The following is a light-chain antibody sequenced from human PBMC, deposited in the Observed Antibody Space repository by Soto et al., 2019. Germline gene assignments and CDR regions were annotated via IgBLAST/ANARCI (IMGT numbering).Light chain of an antibody. V-gene: IGKV4-1*01. CDR1: QSVLYRSNNKSY. J-gene: IGKJ5*01. CDR2: WAS. Sequence: DIVLTQAPDSLVVSLGERATINCKSSQSVLYRSNNKSYLTWYQQKPGQPPKLLIYWASTRESGVPDRFSGSGSGTDFTLTISSLQAEDVAVYYCQQYYGTPITFGQGTRLEIK. CDR3: QQYYGTPIT.